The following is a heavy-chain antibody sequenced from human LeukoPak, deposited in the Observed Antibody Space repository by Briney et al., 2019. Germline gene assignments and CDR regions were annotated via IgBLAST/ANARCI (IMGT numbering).Heavy chain of an antibody. Sequence: GGSLRLSCAASGFTFSSYGMHWVRQAPGKGLEWVAVISYDGSNKYYADSVKGRFTITRDNSKNTLYLQMNSLRAEDTAVYYCAKEVKSSGWFNGMDVWGQGTTVTISS. CDR3: AKEVKSSGWFNGMDV. J-gene: IGHJ6*02. D-gene: IGHD6-19*01. CDR2: ISYDGSNK. CDR1: GFTFSSYG. V-gene: IGHV3-30*18.